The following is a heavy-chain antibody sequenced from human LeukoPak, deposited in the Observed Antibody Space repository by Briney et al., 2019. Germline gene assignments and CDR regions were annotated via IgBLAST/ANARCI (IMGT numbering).Heavy chain of an antibody. CDR3: ARDTAVAL. CDR2: VYYSGNT. Sequence: PSETLSLTCTVSGGSISGYYWSWIRQPPGKGLEWIGNVYYSGNTNYNPSLKSQVTISVDTSKNQFSLKLSSVTAADTAMYYCARDTAVALWGQGTLVTVSS. V-gene: IGHV4-59*01. CDR1: GGSISGYY. D-gene: IGHD4-23*01. J-gene: IGHJ4*02.